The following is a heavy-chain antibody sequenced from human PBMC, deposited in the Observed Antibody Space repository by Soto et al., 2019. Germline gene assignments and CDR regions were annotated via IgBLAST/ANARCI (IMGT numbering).Heavy chain of an antibody. J-gene: IGHJ4*02. Sequence: QVQLVESGGGVVQPGRSLRLSCAASGFTFSSYGMHWVRQAPGKGLEWVAVISYDGSNKYYADSVKGRFTISRDNXKNTLYLQMDGLRAEDTAVYYCAKGSWQQLVGLGYWGQGPLVTVSS. CDR2: ISYDGSNK. D-gene: IGHD6-13*01. CDR1: GFTFSSYG. CDR3: AKGSWQQLVGLGY. V-gene: IGHV3-30*18.